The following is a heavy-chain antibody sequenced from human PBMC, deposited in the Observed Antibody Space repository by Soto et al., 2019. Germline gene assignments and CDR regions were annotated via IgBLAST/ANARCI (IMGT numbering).Heavy chain of an antibody. CDR3: ARGGRDGFDI. J-gene: IGHJ3*02. V-gene: IGHV4-4*07. CDR1: GGSISTYY. Sequence: QVQLQESGPGLVKPSETLSLTCTVSGGSISTYYWNWIRQSAGQGLEWIGRVYISGSTNYHPSLKSRVAMSVDTSNNPFSLKVTSVTAADTAVYYCARGGRDGFDIWGQGTMVTVSS. CDR2: VYISGST.